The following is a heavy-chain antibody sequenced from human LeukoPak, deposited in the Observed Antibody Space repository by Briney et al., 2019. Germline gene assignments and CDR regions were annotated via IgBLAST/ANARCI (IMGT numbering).Heavy chain of an antibody. D-gene: IGHD6-19*01. CDR3: ARLSQWRGAKSY. CDR1: GFTFSNHW. V-gene: IGHV3-7*04. CDR2: IKEDGSEK. Sequence: PGGSLRLSCAASGFTFSNHWMSWVRQAPGKGLEWVANIKEDGSEKNYVDSVKGRFNISRDNAKNSVYLQMNSLRAEDTAVYYCARLSQWRGAKSYRGQGTLVTVSS. J-gene: IGHJ4*02.